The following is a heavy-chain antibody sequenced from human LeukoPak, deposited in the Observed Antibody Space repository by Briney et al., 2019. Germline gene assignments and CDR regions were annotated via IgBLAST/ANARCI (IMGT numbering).Heavy chain of an antibody. CDR1: GYTFTGYY. Sequence: ASVKVSCKASGYTFTGYYMHWVRQAPGQGLEWMGWINPNSGGTNYAQKFQGRVTMTRDTSISTAYMELSRLRSDDTAVYYGAYTAMGLSDAFDIWGQGTMVTVSS. CDR3: AYTAMGLSDAFDI. V-gene: IGHV1-2*02. CDR2: INPNSGGT. J-gene: IGHJ3*02. D-gene: IGHD5-18*01.